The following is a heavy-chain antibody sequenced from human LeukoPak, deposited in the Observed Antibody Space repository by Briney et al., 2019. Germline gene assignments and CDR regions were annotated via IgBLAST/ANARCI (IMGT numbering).Heavy chain of an antibody. J-gene: IGHJ5*02. V-gene: IGHV4-39*07. CDR3: ARGYYDILTGGNWFDP. Sequence: SETLSLTCTVSGGSISSSSYYWGWIRQPPGKGLEWIGSIYYSGSTNYNPSLKSRVTISVDTSKNQFSLKLSSVTAADTAEYYCARGYYDILTGGNWFDPWGQGTLVTVSS. D-gene: IGHD3-9*01. CDR2: IYYSGST. CDR1: GGSISSSSYY.